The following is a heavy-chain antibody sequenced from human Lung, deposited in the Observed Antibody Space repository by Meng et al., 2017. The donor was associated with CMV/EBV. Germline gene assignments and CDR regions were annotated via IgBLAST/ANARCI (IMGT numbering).Heavy chain of an antibody. J-gene: IGHJ6*02. Sequence: VESXKISCAASGFTFSSYDMHWVRQATGKGLEWVSAIGTAGDTYYPGSVKGRFTISRENAKNSLYLQMNSLRAGDTAVYYCARSATVTTLGSRYGMDVWGQGTXVTVSS. D-gene: IGHD4-11*01. CDR1: GFTFSSYD. V-gene: IGHV3-13*01. CDR3: ARSATVTTLGSRYGMDV. CDR2: IGTAGDT.